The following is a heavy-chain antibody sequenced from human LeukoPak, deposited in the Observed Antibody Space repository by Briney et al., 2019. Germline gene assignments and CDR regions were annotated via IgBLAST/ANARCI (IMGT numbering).Heavy chain of an antibody. D-gene: IGHD4-17*01. Sequence: SSETLSLTCTVSGASISSSGYYWGWIRQPPGKGLEWIGNIYYSGSTSYNPSLKSRVTISVDTSKNQFSLKLRSVTAADTAVYYCARRTTTVSPLFDYWGQGTLVTVSS. CDR2: IYYSGST. V-gene: IGHV4-39*01. CDR1: GASISSSGYY. J-gene: IGHJ4*02. CDR3: ARRTTTVSPLFDY.